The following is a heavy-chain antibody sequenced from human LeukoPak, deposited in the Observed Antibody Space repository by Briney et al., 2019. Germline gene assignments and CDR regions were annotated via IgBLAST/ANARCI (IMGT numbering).Heavy chain of an antibody. D-gene: IGHD3-22*01. CDR2: IYTSGST. Sequence: SETLSLTCTVSGGSISSYYWSWIRQPAGKGLEWIGRIYTSGSTNYNPSLKSRVTMSVDTSKNQFSLKLSSVTAADTAVYYCAREAFGGYYDSSGYYNWFDPWGQGTLVTVSS. V-gene: IGHV4-4*07. CDR3: AREAFGGYYDSSGYYNWFDP. J-gene: IGHJ5*02. CDR1: GGSISSYY.